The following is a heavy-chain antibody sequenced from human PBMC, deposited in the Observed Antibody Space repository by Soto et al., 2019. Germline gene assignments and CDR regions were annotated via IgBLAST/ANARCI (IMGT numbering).Heavy chain of an antibody. CDR3: ATNDYYYYGMDV. V-gene: IGHV4-39*01. J-gene: IGHJ6*02. CDR1: CGSISSSSYY. Sequence: SETLSLTCTVSCGSISSSSYYCGWIRQPPGKGLEWIGSIYYSGSTYYNPSLKSRVTISVDTSKNQFSLKLSSVTAADTAVYYCATNDYYYYGMDVWGQGTTVPVSS. CDR2: IYYSGST.